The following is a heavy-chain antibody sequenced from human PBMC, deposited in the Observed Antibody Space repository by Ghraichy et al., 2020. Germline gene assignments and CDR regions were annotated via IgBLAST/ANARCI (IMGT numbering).Heavy chain of an antibody. CDR3: AKGPDNGVGSWAVAI. CDR1: GFTFGDYA. D-gene: IGHD1-26*01. J-gene: IGHJ3*02. CDR2: VSWNSANL. V-gene: IGHV3-9*01. Sequence: GGSLRLSCAASGFTFGDYAIHWVRQIPGEGLEWVSGVSWNSANLGYADSVKGRFTVSRDNAENFLYLQMNRLRVEDTALYYCAKGPDNGVGSWAVAIWGKGTMVTVSS.